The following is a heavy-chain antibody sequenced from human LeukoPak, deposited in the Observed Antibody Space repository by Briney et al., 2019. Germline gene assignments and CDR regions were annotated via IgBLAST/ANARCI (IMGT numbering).Heavy chain of an antibody. CDR3: AEDAQRGFDYSNSLEH. CDR2: IWSDGTNR. D-gene: IGHD4-11*01. V-gene: IGHV3-33*06. J-gene: IGHJ4*02. Sequence: GGSLRLSCEASGFTFSHFGMHWVRQAPGKGLEGVAVIWSDGTNRYYADSVKGRFTISRDNFKNTVSLQMNSLRAEDTAVYYCAEDAQRGFDYSNSLEHWGQGSLVTVSS. CDR1: GFTFSHFG.